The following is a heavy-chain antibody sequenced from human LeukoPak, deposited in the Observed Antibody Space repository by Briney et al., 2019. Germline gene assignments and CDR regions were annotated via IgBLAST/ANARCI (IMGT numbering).Heavy chain of an antibody. CDR2: IYSSGDT. Sequence: SQTLSLTCTVSGGSVTSGTYYWTWIRHHPGKGLEWIGYIYSSGDTQYNPSLRSRVTMSVDTSKSQFSLKLSSVTAADTAVYYCARQKGIFDYWGQGTLVTVSS. J-gene: IGHJ4*02. CDR3: ARQKGIFDY. CDR1: GGSVTSGTYY. V-gene: IGHV4-31*03.